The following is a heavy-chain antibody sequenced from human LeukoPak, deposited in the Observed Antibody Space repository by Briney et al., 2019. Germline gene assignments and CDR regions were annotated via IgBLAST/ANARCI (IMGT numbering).Heavy chain of an antibody. CDR1: GFTFSSYT. Sequence: GGSLRLSCAASGFTFSSYTMSWVRQAPGKGLEWVSAISGSGGSTYYADSVKGRFTISRDNSKNTLYLQMNSLRAEDTAVYYCANTRGLDYFDYWGQGTLVTVSS. CDR3: ANTRGLDYFDY. J-gene: IGHJ4*02. D-gene: IGHD2-2*01. V-gene: IGHV3-23*01. CDR2: ISGSGGST.